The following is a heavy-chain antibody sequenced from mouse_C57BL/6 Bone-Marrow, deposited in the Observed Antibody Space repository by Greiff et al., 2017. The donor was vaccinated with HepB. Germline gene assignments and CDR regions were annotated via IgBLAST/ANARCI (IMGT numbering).Heavy chain of an antibody. CDR3: ARTGVYYDYDVAY. CDR2: INPSSGYT. V-gene: IGHV1-4*01. J-gene: IGHJ3*01. CDR1: GYTFTSYT. D-gene: IGHD2-4*01. Sequence: QVQLQQSGAELARPGASVKMSCKASGYTFTSYTMHWVKQRPGQGLEWIGYINPSSGYTKYNQKFKDKATLTADKSSSTAYMQLSSLTSEDSAVYHCARTGVYYDYDVAYWGQGTLVTVSA.